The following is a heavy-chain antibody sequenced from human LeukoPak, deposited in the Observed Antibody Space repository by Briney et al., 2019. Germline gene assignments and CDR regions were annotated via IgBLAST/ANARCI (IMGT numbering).Heavy chain of an antibody. J-gene: IGHJ6*03. V-gene: IGHV1-69*05. CDR1: GGTFSSYA. D-gene: IGHD2-8*01. CDR3: ASNPPRGYCTNGVCRTKEPTLYYYYMDV. Sequence: ASVKVSCKASGGTFSSYAISWVRQAPGQGLEWMGRIIPIFGTANYAQKFQGRVTITTDESTSTAYMELSSLRSEDTAVYYCASNPPRGYCTNGVCRTKEPTLYYYYMDVWGQGTTVTVSS. CDR2: IIPIFGTA.